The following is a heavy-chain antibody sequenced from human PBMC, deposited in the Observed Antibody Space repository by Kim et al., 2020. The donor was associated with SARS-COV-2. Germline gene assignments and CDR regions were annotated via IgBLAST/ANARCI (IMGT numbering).Heavy chain of an antibody. D-gene: IGHD3-10*01. CDR2: ISWNSGSI. Sequence: GGSLRLSCAASGFTFDDYAMHWVRQAPGKGLEWVSGISWNSGSIGYADSVKGRFTISRDNAKNSLYLQMNSLRAEDTALYYCAKGGITMVQGVIINLGAFDIWGQGTMVTVSS. J-gene: IGHJ3*02. CDR1: GFTFDDYA. CDR3: AKGGITMVQGVIINLGAFDI. V-gene: IGHV3-9*01.